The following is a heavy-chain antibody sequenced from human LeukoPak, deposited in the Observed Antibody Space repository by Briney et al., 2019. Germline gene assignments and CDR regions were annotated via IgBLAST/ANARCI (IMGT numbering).Heavy chain of an antibody. CDR2: ISYDGSNK. J-gene: IGHJ4*02. D-gene: IGHD2/OR15-2a*01. CDR1: GFTFSSYG. Sequence: GGSLRLSCAASGFTFSSYGMHWVCQAPGKGLEWVAVISYDGSNKYYADSVKGRFTISRDNSKNTLYLQMNSLRAEDTAVYYCAKDGPGEGYYDYWGQGTLVTVSP. CDR3: AKDGPGEGYYDY. V-gene: IGHV3-30*18.